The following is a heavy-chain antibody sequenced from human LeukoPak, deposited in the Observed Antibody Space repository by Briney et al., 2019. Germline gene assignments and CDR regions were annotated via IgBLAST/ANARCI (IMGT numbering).Heavy chain of an antibody. Sequence: ASVKVSCKASGYTFTGNYIHWVRQAPGQGLGWMVWINPKSGGTDYAQKFQGRVTMTRDTSISTAYMELSRLTSDDTAVYYCARDLETMSLGWVDPGGEGTLVTVS. D-gene: IGHD5-24*01. CDR1: GYTFTGNY. CDR2: INPKSGGT. J-gene: IGHJ5*02. V-gene: IGHV1-2*02. CDR3: ARDLETMSLGWVDP.